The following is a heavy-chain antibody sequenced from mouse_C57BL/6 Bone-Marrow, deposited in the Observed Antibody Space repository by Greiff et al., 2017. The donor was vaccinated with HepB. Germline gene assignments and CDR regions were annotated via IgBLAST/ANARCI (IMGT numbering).Heavy chain of an antibody. CDR3: VRQGIGYLWFAY. D-gene: IGHD2-14*01. J-gene: IGHJ3*01. V-gene: IGHV10-1*01. CDR2: IRSKSNNYAT. CDR1: GFSFNTYA. Sequence: GGGLVQPKGSLKLSCAASGFSFNTYAMNWVRQAPGKGLEWVARIRSKSNNYATYYADSVKDRFTISRDDSESMLYLQMNNLKTEDTAMYYCVRQGIGYLWFAYWGQGTLVTVSA.